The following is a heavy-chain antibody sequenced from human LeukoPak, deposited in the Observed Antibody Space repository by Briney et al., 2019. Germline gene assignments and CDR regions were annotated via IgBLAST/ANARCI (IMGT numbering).Heavy chain of an antibody. CDR3: AREGGGPIAATGAFDI. D-gene: IGHD2-15*01. CDR2: INPNSGGT. J-gene: IGHJ3*02. V-gene: IGHV1-2*02. CDR1: GYTFTGYY. Sequence: ASVKVSCKASGYTFTGYYMHWVRQAPGQGLEWMGWINPNSGGTNYAQKFQGRVTMTRDTSISTAYMELSRLRSDDTAVYYCAREGGGPIAATGAFDIWGQGTMVTVSS.